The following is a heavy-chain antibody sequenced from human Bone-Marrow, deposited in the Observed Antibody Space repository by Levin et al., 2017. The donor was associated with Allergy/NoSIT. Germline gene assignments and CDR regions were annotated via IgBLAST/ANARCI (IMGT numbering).Heavy chain of an antibody. Sequence: SETLSLTCTVSGGSTSNYYWNWIRQPPGKALEWIGYIYHTGSASYNPSLKSRLNISLDTSKQQFSLSLTSVTAADTAMYFCARGLVVIPTASNWFDPWGPGTLVTVSS. V-gene: IGHV4-59*01. J-gene: IGHJ5*02. CDR1: GGSTSNYY. CDR3: ARGLVVIPTASNWFDP. D-gene: IGHD2-2*01. CDR2: IYHTGSA.